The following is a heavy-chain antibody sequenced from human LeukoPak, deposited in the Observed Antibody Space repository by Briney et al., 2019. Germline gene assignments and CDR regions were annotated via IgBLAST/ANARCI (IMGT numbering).Heavy chain of an antibody. CDR2: ISGHSGST. V-gene: IGHV3-23*01. J-gene: IGHJ3*02. CDR3: VKELVVVPAGSDAFDM. D-gene: IGHD2-2*01. CDR1: GFTFSSYA. Sequence: GGSLRLSCAASGFTFSSYAMSWVRQAPGKGLEWVSAISGHSGSTYHADSVKGRLTISRDNSKNTLYLQMHGLRAEDAAIYYCVKELVVVPAGSDAFDMWGQGTMVTVSS.